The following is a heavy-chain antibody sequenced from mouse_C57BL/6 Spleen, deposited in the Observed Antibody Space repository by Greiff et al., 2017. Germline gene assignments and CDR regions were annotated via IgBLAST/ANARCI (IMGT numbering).Heavy chain of an antibody. Sequence: VQLVESGPELVKPGASVKISCKASGYAFSRSWMNWVKQRPGKGLEWIGRIYPGDGDTNYNGKFKGKATLTADKSSSTAYMQLSSLTSEDSAVYFCATTVVATRGFAYWGQGTLVTVSA. V-gene: IGHV1-82*01. J-gene: IGHJ3*01. CDR1: GYAFSRSW. CDR3: ATTVVATRGFAY. D-gene: IGHD1-1*01. CDR2: IYPGDGDT.